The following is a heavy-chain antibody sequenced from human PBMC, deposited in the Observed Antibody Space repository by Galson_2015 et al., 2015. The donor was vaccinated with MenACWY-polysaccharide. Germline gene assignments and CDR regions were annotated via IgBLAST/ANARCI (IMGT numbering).Heavy chain of an antibody. D-gene: IGHD3-22*01. CDR2: MNPNSGNT. CDR3: ARGGKYYYDSSGYLNWFDP. V-gene: IGHV1-8*01. CDR1: GYTFSSYD. J-gene: IGHJ5*02. Sequence: SVKVSCKASGYTFSSYDINWVRQTTGQGLEWMGWMNPNSGNTGYAQKFQGRVTMTRNTSISIAYMELSSLRSEDTAVNYCARGGKYYYDSSGYLNWFDPWGQGTLVTVSS.